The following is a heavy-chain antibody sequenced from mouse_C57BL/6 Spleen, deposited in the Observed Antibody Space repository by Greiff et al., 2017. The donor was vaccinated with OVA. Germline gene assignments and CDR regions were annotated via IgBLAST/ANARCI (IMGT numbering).Heavy chain of an antibody. CDR3: AREGGNLDY. D-gene: IGHD1-1*02. V-gene: IGHV1-61*01. CDR2: INPSDSET. J-gene: IGHJ2*01. CDR1: GYTFTSYW. Sequence: VQLQQPGAELVRPGSSVKLSCKASGYTFTSYWMDWVKQRPGQGLEGIGNINPSDSETHYNQKFKDKATLTVDKSSSTAYMQLSSLTSEDSAVYYCAREGGNLDYWGQGTTLTVSS.